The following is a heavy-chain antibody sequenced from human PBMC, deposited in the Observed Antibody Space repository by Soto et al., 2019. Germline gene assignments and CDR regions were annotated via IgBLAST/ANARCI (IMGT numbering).Heavy chain of an antibody. CDR1: GGSFSCYY. V-gene: IGHV4-34*01. CDR3: ARRPSSSWYGNWFDP. CDR2: INHSGST. Sequence: SETLSLTCAVYGGSFSCYYWIWIRQPPGKGLEWIGEINHSGSTNYNPSVKSRVTISVDTSKNQFSLKLSSVTAADTAVYYCARRPSSSWYGNWFDPWGQGTLVTV. D-gene: IGHD6-13*01. J-gene: IGHJ5*02.